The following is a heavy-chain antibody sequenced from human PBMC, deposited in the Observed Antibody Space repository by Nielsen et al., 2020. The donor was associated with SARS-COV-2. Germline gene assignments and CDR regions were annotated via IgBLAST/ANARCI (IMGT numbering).Heavy chain of an antibody. J-gene: IGHJ4*02. Sequence: GESLKISCAASGFTFDDYGMSWVRQAPGKGLEWVSGINWNGGSTGYADSVKGRFTISRDNAKNSLYLQMNSLGAEDTAVYYCARGDHGGYYGSYFDYWGQGTLVTVSS. CDR1: GFTFDDYG. CDR3: ARGDHGGYYGSYFDY. CDR2: INWNGGST. V-gene: IGHV3-20*04. D-gene: IGHD3-10*01.